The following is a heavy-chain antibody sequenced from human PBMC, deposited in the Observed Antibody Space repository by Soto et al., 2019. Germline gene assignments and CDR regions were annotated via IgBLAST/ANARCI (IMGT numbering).Heavy chain of an antibody. V-gene: IGHV4-31*03. CDR2: IYYSGST. Sequence: PSETLSLTCTVSGGSISSGGYYWSWIRQHPGKGLEWIGYIYYSGSTYYNTSLKSRVTISVDTSKNQFSLKLSSVTAADTAVYYCTTQGFGGLHGLVDVWGQGTTVTVSS. D-gene: IGHD3-10*01. J-gene: IGHJ6*02. CDR3: TTQGFGGLHGLVDV. CDR1: GGSISSGGYY.